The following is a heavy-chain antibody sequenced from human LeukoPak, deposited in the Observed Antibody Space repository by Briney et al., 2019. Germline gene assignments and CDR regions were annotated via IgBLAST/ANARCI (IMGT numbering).Heavy chain of an antibody. CDR3: ARQYDSYFYYYLDL. V-gene: IGHV4-38-2*02. D-gene: IGHD2-2*01. J-gene: IGHJ6*03. CDR1: GGSISSYY. Sequence: SETLSLTCSVSGGSISSYYWVWIRQPPGKGLEWIGSLYHPDSTYYNPSLKSRVTMSVDTSRNQFSLKLSFVTAADTAVYYCARQYDSYFYYYLDLWGTGTTVTVSS. CDR2: LYHPDST.